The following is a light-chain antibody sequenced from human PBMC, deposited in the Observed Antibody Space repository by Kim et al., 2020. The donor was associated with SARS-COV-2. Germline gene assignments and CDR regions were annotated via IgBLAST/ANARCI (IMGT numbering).Light chain of an antibody. CDR2: DVS. J-gene: IGLJ1*01. V-gene: IGLV2-11*01. CDR1: SSDVGGYNY. CDR3: CSYAGSYTFFYV. Sequence: SVTISCTGTSSDVGGYNYVSWYQQHPGKAPKLMIYDVSKRPSGVPDRFSGSKSGNTASLTISGLQAEDEADYYCCSYAGSYTFFYVFGTGTKVTVL.